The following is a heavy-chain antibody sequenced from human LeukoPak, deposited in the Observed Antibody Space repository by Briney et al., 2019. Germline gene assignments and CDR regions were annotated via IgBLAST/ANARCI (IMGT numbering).Heavy chain of an antibody. CDR1: GGSISSYY. Sequence: SETLSLTCTVSGGSISSYYWSWIRQPAGKGLEWIGRIYTSGSTNYNPSLKSRVTMSVDTPKNQFSLKLSSVTAADTAVYYCARDSPSYDSSGNFDYWGQGTLVTVSS. CDR3: ARDSPSYDSSGNFDY. V-gene: IGHV4-4*07. D-gene: IGHD3-22*01. CDR2: IYTSGST. J-gene: IGHJ4*02.